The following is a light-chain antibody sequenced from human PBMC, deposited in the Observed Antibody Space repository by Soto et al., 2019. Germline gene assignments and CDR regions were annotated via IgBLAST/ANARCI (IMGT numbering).Light chain of an antibody. CDR2: EVS. Sequence: QSALTQPASVSGSPGQSITISCTGTSSDVGGYNYVSWYQQHPGKAPKLMIYEVSNRPSGVSNRFSGYKSGNTGSLTISGLQAEDEADYYCSSYTSSSTLVVFGGGTKLTVL. V-gene: IGLV2-14*01. CDR1: SSDVGGYNY. CDR3: SSYTSSSTLVV. J-gene: IGLJ2*01.